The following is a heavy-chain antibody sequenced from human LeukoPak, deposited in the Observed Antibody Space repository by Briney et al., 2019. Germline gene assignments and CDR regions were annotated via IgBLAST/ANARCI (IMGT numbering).Heavy chain of an antibody. J-gene: IGHJ3*02. Sequence: SWIRQAPGKALEWLARIDWDDDKYYSTSLKTRLTISKDTSKNQVVLTMTNMDPVDTATYYCARILYDYVWGSYRVDAFDIWGQGTMVTVSS. V-gene: IGHV2-70*11. CDR3: ARILYDYVWGSYRVDAFDI. CDR2: IDWDDDK. D-gene: IGHD3-16*02.